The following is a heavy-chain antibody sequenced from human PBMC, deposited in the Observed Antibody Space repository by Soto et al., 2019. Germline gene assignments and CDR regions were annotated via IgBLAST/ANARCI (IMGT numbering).Heavy chain of an antibody. V-gene: IGHV3-66*01. CDR2: INNAGST. Sequence: PGGSLRLSCVASGFSFSDYGMSWVRQSPQKTLEWVSTINNAGSTFYADSVKGRFTISGDNSKNTLYLQMNSLRVEDTAMYYCVRENYFYGMDVWGQGTAVTVSS. CDR3: VRENYFYGMDV. CDR1: GFSFSDYG. J-gene: IGHJ6*02.